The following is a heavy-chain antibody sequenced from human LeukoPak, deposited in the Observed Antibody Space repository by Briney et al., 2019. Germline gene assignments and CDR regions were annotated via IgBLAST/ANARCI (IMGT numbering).Heavy chain of an antibody. V-gene: IGHV3-21*01. Sequence: PGGSLRLSCAASGFTFSSYSMNWVRQAPGKGLEWVSSISSSSSYIYYADSVKGRFTISRDNAKNSLYLQMNSLRAEDTAVYYCARDSPGWGAFDIWGQGTMVTVSS. D-gene: IGHD1-26*01. CDR1: GFTFSSYS. J-gene: IGHJ3*02. CDR3: ARDSPGWGAFDI. CDR2: ISSSSSYI.